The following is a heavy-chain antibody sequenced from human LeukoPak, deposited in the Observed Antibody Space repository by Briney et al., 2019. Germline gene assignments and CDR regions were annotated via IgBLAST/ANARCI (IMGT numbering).Heavy chain of an antibody. CDR3: AKHIAVAGIVAFDI. J-gene: IGHJ3*02. Sequence: SETLSLTCTVAGGSISSRSDYWGWIRDPPGKGLEWIGSIYYSGSTYYDPSLQSRVTISVDTSKNQFSLKLNSVTAADTAVYYCAKHIAVAGIVAFDIWGQGTMVTVSS. D-gene: IGHD6-19*01. CDR2: IYYSGST. CDR1: GGSISSRSDY. V-gene: IGHV4-39*01.